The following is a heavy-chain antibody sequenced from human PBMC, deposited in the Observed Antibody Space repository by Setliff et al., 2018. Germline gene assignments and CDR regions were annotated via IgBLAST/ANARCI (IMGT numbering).Heavy chain of an antibody. V-gene: IGHV5-51*01. J-gene: IGHJ3*02. Sequence: GESLKISCKGSGYSFTRYWIGWVRQMPGKGLEWMGIIHPSNSDTVYSPSFQGQVTISADRSITTAYLQWSSLKASDTAIYYCARNRVALYDAFDIWGQGTMVTVSS. CDR1: GYSFTRYW. CDR3: ARNRVALYDAFDI. CDR2: IHPSNSDT. D-gene: IGHD5-12*01.